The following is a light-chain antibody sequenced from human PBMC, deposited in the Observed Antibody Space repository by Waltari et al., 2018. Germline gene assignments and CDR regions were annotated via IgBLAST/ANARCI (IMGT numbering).Light chain of an antibody. CDR2: AVR. V-gene: IGLV2-23*02. CDR1: SRDVGPYNL. J-gene: IGLJ2*01. Sequence: QSALTQPASVSGSPGQSITLPCPGPSRDVGPYNLVSRYQHHPGKAPKLMIYAVRKRPSGVSYRFSGSKSGNTASLTISGLQTDDEADYYCCSYAGSSTVVFGGGTKLTVL. CDR3: CSYAGSSTVV.